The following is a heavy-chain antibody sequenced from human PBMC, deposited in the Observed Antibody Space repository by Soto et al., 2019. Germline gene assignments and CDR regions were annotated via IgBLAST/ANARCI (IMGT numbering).Heavy chain of an antibody. CDR1: GFTFSSYA. CDR3: AKTEDFWSGYYPIDY. D-gene: IGHD3-3*01. V-gene: IGHV3-23*01. CDR2: ISGSGGST. J-gene: IGHJ4*02. Sequence: EVQLLESGGGLVQLGGSLRLSCAASGFTFSSYAMSWVRQAPGKGLEWVSAISGSGGSTYYADSVKGRFTISRDNSKNTLYLQMNSLRAEDTAVYYCAKTEDFWSGYYPIDYWGQGTLVTVSS.